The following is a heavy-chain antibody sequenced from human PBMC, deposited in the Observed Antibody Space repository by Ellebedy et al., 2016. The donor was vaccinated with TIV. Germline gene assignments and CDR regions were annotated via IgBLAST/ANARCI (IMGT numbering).Heavy chain of an antibody. D-gene: IGHD5-18*01. J-gene: IGHJ4*02. V-gene: IGHV3-11*06. CDR1: GFTFSDYY. CDR3: ARVSVDTAMVPSNFDY. Sequence: PGGSLRLSCEASGFTFSDYYMSWIRQAPGKGLEWVSYISSSDSYTNYADSVKGRFTISRDKAKNSLYLQMNSRRAEDTAVYYCARVSVDTAMVPSNFDYWGQGTLVTVSS. CDR2: ISSSDSYT.